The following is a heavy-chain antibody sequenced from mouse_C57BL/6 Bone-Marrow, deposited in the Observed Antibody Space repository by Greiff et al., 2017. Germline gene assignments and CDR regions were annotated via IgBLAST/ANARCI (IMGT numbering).Heavy chain of an antibody. D-gene: IGHD1-1*01. CDR3: ARSYYYGRGYAMDY. J-gene: IGHJ4*01. Sequence: QVHVKQPGTELVKPGASVKLSCKASGYTFTSYWMHWVKQRPGQGLEWIGNINPSNGGTNYNEKFKSKATLTVDKSSSTAYMQLSSLTSEDSAVYYCARSYYYGRGYAMDYWGQGTSVTVSS. V-gene: IGHV1-53*01. CDR1: GYTFTSYW. CDR2: INPSNGGT.